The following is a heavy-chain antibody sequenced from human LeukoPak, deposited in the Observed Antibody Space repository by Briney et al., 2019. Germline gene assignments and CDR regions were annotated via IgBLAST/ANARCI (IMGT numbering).Heavy chain of an antibody. CDR1: GFTFSSYW. Sequence: GGFLRLSCAASGFTFSSYWMSWVRQAPGKGLEWVANIKQDGSEKYYVDSVKGRFTISRDNAKNSLYLQMNSLRAEDTAVYYCARLPLDDFWSGYYGMDVWGQGTTVTVSS. D-gene: IGHD3-3*01. J-gene: IGHJ6*02. V-gene: IGHV3-7*03. CDR2: IKQDGSEK. CDR3: ARLPLDDFWSGYYGMDV.